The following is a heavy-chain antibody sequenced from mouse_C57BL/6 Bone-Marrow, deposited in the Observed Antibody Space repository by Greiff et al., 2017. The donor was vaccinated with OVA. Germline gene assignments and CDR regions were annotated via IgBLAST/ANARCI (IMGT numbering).Heavy chain of an antibody. D-gene: IGHD2-3*01. Sequence: QVQLKESGAELARPGASVKLSCKASGYTFTSYGISWVKQRTGQGLEWIGEIYPRSGNTYYNEKFKGKATLTADKSSSTAYMGLRSLTSEDSAVYVCARGYDGYEPFDYGGQGTTLTVSS. J-gene: IGHJ2*01. CDR1: GYTFTSYG. V-gene: IGHV1-81*01. CDR3: ARGYDGYEPFDY. CDR2: IYPRSGNT.